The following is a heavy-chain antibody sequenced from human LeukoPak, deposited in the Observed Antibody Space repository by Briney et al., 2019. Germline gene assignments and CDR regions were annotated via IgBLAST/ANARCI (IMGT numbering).Heavy chain of an antibody. CDR3: ARHGLWDGGHYNWFDP. CDR1: GYSFTTYW. D-gene: IGHD3-16*01. V-gene: IGHV5-10-1*01. J-gene: IGHJ5*02. Sequence: PGESLKISFKRSGYSFTTYWISWVRQMPGKGLEWIGRIDPSDAYANYSPSFQGRVTISADKDITTAYLQWNILKATDTAMYYCARHGLWDGGHYNWFDPWRQGTLVTVSS. CDR2: IDPSDAYA.